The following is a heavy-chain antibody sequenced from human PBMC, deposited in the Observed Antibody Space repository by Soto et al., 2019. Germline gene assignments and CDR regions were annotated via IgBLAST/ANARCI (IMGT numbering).Heavy chain of an antibody. CDR3: ARDPGIPGRYWYFDL. J-gene: IGHJ2*01. D-gene: IGHD3-9*01. CDR1: GYTFRNYY. V-gene: IGHV1-2*02. CDR2: INPKSGDP. Sequence: QVQLVQSGAEVKKPGASVKVSCKASGYTFRNYYMHWVRQAPGQGLEWMGWINPKSGDPNYAQNFQGRVIMTRDTSISTSYLEVTWLTSDDSAVFYCARDPGIPGRYWYFDLWGRGTLVTVSS.